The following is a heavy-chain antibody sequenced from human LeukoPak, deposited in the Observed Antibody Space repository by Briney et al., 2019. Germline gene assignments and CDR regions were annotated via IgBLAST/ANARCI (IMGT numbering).Heavy chain of an antibody. Sequence: ASVKVSCKASGGTFSSYAISWVRQAPGQGLEWMGRIIPIFGTANYAQKFQGRVTITTDESTSTAYMELSSLRSEDTAVHYCVEESIAARPVDYWGQGTLVTVSS. D-gene: IGHD6-6*01. V-gene: IGHV1-69*05. CDR3: VEESIAARPVDY. CDR2: IIPIFGTA. CDR1: GGTFSSYA. J-gene: IGHJ4*02.